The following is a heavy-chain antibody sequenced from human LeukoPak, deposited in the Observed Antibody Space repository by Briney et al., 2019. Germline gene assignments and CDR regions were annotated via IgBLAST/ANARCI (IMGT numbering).Heavy chain of an antibody. V-gene: IGHV4-59*11. CDR3: ARDAYSSSWPYFQH. D-gene: IGHD6-13*01. J-gene: IGHJ1*01. CDR2: IYYSGST. CDR1: GDSISSHY. Sequence: PSETLSLTCTVSGDSISSHYWSWIRQPPGKGLECVGYIYYSGSTNYNPSLKSRVTISVDTSKNQFSLKLSSVTAADTAVYYCARDAYSSSWPYFQHWGQGTLVTVSS.